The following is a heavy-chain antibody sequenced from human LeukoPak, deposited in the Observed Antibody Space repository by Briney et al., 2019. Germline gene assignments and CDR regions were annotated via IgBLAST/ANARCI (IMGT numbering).Heavy chain of an antibody. CDR3: ARAKFDSSRYYYRGFDI. Sequence: GGSLRLSCAASGFIVSSNYMSWVRQAPGKGLEWVSVIYSGGSTYYADSVKGRFTMSRDNAKKSLYLQMNSLRAEDTAVYYCARAKFDSSRYYYRGFDIWGQGTMVTVSS. J-gene: IGHJ3*02. V-gene: IGHV3-53*01. CDR2: IYSGGST. D-gene: IGHD3-22*01. CDR1: GFIVSSNY.